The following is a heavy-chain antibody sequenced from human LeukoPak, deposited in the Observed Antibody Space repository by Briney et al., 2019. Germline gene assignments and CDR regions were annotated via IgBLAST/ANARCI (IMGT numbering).Heavy chain of an antibody. D-gene: IGHD1-1*01. Sequence: TGGSLRLSCAASGFTVSSNYMSWVRQAPGKGLEWVSVIYSGGSTYYADSVKGRFTISRDNSKNTLYLQMNSLRAEDTAVYYCARDLDPLVSAVWGQGTTVTVSS. CDR3: ARDLDPLVSAV. CDR2: IYSGGST. J-gene: IGHJ6*02. CDR1: GFTVSSNY. V-gene: IGHV3-53*01.